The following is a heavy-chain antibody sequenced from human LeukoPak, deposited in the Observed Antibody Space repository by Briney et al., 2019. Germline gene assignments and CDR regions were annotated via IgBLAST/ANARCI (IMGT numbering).Heavy chain of an antibody. V-gene: IGHV3-7*01. CDR3: ARDLRYCSSTSCSYYFDY. D-gene: IGHD2-2*01. CDR1: GFTFSSYW. CDR2: IKRDGSEK. J-gene: IGHJ4*02. Sequence: PGGSLRLSCAASGFTFSSYWMSWVRQAPGKGLEWVANIKRDGSEKYYVDSVKGRFTISRDNAKNSLYLQVNSLRAEDTAVYYCARDLRYCSSTSCSYYFDYWGQGTLVTVSS.